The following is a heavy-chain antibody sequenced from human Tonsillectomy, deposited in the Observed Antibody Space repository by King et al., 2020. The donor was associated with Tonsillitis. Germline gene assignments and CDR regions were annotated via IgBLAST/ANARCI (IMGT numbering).Heavy chain of an antibody. J-gene: IGHJ4*02. D-gene: IGHD1-26*01. CDR1: GFTVSSNY. V-gene: IGHV3-53*01. CDR2: IYSGGGT. CDR3: ARDLMGATAGFDY. Sequence: VQLVESGGGLIQPGGSLRLSCAASGFTVSSNYMTWVRQAPGKGLEWVSVIYSGGGTYYADSVKGRFTISRDNSKNTLYLQMNSLRAEDTAVYYCARDLMGATAGFDYWGQGTLVTVSS.